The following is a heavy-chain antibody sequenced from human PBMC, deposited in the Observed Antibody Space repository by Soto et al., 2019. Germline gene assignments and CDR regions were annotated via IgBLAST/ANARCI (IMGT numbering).Heavy chain of an antibody. Sequence: GESLKISCKGSGYRFTTYWIAWVRQMPGKGLEWMGIFYPGDSDTKYSPSVQGQVTVSADKSISTAYLQWSSLKASDTAMYYCARLRLKPYYYHSTRLYFDYWGEG. CDR3: ARLRLKPYYYHSTRLYFDY. D-gene: IGHD3-22*01. CDR2: FYPGDSDT. J-gene: IGHJ4*02. V-gene: IGHV5-51*01. CDR1: GYRFTTYW.